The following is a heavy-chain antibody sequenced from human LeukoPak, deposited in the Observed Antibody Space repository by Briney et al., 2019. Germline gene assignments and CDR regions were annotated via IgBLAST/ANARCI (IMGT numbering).Heavy chain of an antibody. CDR3: ARHGTSGTNLNWFDP. D-gene: IGHD1-1*01. CDR1: GGSISSFY. Sequence: PSETLSLTCTVAGGSISSFYWSWIRHPPGKGVEWIGYIYYSGSTNYNPSLKSRVTLSVDTSKNQFSLKLSSVTAADTAVYYCARHGTSGTNLNWFDPWGQGTLVTVSS. CDR2: IYYSGST. V-gene: IGHV4-59*01. J-gene: IGHJ5*02.